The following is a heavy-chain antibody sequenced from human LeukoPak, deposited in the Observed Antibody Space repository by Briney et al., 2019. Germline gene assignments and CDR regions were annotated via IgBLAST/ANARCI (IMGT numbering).Heavy chain of an antibody. D-gene: IGHD3-9*01. J-gene: IGHJ4*02. CDR2: INHSGST. CDR3: ARGALYYDILTGYESYYFDY. V-gene: IGHV4-34*01. CDR1: GGSFSGYY. Sequence: KPSETLSLTCAVYGGSFSGYYWSWIRQPPGKGLEWIGEINHSGSTNYNPSLKSRVTISVDTSKNQFSLKLSSVTAAVTAVYYCARGALYYDILTGYESYYFDYWGQGTLVTVSS.